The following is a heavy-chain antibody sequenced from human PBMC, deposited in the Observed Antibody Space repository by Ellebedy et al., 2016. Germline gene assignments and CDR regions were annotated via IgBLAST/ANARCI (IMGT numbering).Heavy chain of an antibody. J-gene: IGHJ4*02. CDR1: GGSVRSDGNY. CDR2: IYYTGST. D-gene: IGHD2/OR15-2a*01. CDR3: ARAASLSFDS. Sequence: SETLSLXXTVSGGSVRSDGNYWTWIRQFPGKGLEWIGSIYYTGSTDYNPSLKSRLTISLDMSKNHFSLRLNSVSAADTAVYYCARAASLSFDSWGQGTLVTVSS. V-gene: IGHV4-31*03.